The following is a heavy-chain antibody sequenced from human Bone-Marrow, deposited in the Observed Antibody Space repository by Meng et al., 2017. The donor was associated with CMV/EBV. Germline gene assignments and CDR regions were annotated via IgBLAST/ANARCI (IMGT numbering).Heavy chain of an antibody. Sequence: GGSLRLSCAASGFTVSSNYMSWVRQAPGKGLEWVSVIYSGGSTYYADSVKGRFTISRDNSKNTLYLQMNSLRAEDTAVYYCARDPDSTPPVDYWGQGTLVTVSS. D-gene: IGHD3-22*01. J-gene: IGHJ4*02. V-gene: IGHV3-53*01. CDR1: GFTVSSNY. CDR3: ARDPDSTPPVDY. CDR2: IYSGGST.